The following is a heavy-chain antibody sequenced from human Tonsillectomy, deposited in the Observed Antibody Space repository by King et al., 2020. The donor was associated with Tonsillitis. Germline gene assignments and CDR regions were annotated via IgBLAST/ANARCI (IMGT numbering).Heavy chain of an antibody. CDR2: IKSKTDGGTT. D-gene: IGHD3-10*01. J-gene: IGHJ4*02. V-gene: IGHV3-15*07. CDR3: TTGGYGSGSYYRTDY. CDR1: GFTFSNAW. Sequence: VQLVESGGGLVKPGGSLRLSCAASGFTFSNAWMNWVRQAPGKGLEWVGRIKSKTDGGTTDYAAPVKGRFTISRDDSKHTLDLQMNSLKNEDTAVYYCTTGGYGSGSYYRTDYWGQGTLVTVSS.